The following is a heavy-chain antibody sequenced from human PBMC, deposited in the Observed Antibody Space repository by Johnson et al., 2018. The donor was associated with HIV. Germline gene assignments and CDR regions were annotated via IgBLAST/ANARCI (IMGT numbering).Heavy chain of an antibody. CDR1: GFTFSSNY. D-gene: IGHD6-13*01. Sequence: VQLVESGGGLVQPGGSLRLSCAASGFTFSSNYMSWVRQAPGRGLEWVSIIYTGGSTYYADSVKGRFSISRDNAKKSLYLQMNTLRPEDTAFYYCARAVGSGGYTSSWYLGLGAFDLWGQGTMVIVSS. V-gene: IGHV3-66*01. J-gene: IGHJ3*01. CDR2: IYTGGST. CDR3: ARAVGSGGYTSSWYLGLGAFDL.